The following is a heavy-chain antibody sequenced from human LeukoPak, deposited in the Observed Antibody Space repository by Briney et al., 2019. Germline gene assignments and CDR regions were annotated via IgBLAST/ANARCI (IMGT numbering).Heavy chain of an antibody. J-gene: IGHJ5*02. Sequence: PSETLSLTCTVSGGSISSSSYYWGWIRQPPGKGLEWIGSIYYSGSTYYNPSLKSRVTISVDTSKNQFSLKLSSVTAADTAVYYCARLKKAIWSCVDPWGQGTLVTVSS. V-gene: IGHV4-39*01. CDR3: ARLKKAIWSCVDP. CDR1: GGSISSSSYY. D-gene: IGHD2-21*01. CDR2: IYYSGST.